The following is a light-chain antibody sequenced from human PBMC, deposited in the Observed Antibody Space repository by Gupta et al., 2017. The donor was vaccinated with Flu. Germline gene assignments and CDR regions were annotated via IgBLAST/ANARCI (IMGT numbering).Light chain of an antibody. J-gene: IGKJ1*01. CDR3: PQYDFFPQT. V-gene: IGKV1-6*01. CDR1: RNIGND. CDR2: AAS. Sequence: AVQMTQSPSALAASVGDRVAITCRPGRNIGNDVGWYQKKPGKATQLPIFAASRLQTGVPSRFSGSGVGSAFTLTIDNLQPEDFATYYFPQYDFFPQTFGQGTRVEVK.